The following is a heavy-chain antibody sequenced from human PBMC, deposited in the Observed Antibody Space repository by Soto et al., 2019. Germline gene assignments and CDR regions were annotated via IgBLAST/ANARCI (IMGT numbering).Heavy chain of an antibody. CDR1: GDSISSGGYY. CDR3: ARALFGSYGFDI. CDR2: IYYSGST. Sequence: QVQLQESGPGLVKPSQTLSLTCTVSGDSISSGGYYWSWIRQHPGKGLEWIGNIYYSGSTYYNPSLRSRFTISVDTSKNQFSLKLSSVTAADTAAYYCARALFGSYGFDIWGQGTMVTVSS. J-gene: IGHJ3*02. V-gene: IGHV4-31*03. D-gene: IGHD1-26*01.